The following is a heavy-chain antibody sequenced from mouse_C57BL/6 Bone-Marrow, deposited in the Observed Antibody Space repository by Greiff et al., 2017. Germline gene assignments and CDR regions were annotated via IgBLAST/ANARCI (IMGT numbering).Heavy chain of an antibody. D-gene: IGHD2-2*01. V-gene: IGHV1-69*01. CDR3: SSWGHGCAGGVYFDY. Sequence: QVQLKQPGPELVMPGASVKLSCKASGYTFTSYWMHWVKQRPGQGLEWIGEIDPSDSYTNYNQKFKGKSTLTVDKSSSTAYMQLSSLTSEESAVYCWSSWGHGCAGGVYFDYWGQGTAVTVSS. J-gene: IGHJ2*01. CDR1: GYTFTSYW. CDR2: IDPSDSYT.